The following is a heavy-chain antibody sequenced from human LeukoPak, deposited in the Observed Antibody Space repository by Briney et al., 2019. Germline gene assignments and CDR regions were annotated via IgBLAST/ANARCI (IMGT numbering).Heavy chain of an antibody. D-gene: IGHD3-22*01. V-gene: IGHV4-39*06. CDR1: GDSITTNSYW. J-gene: IGHJ4*02. CDR3: ARDYYDSSGYLFDY. Sequence: SETLSLTCSISGDSITTNSYWWAWIRQSPGKGLEGIGSIYQTGSTNYNLSLKSRVTISVHTTKHQFHLKLSSVPAADTAVYYCARDYYDSSGYLFDYWGQGTLVTVPS. CDR2: IYQTGST.